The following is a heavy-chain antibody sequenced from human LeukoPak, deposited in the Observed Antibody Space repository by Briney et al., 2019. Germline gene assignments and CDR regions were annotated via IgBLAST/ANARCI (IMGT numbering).Heavy chain of an antibody. CDR2: INSDGSST. V-gene: IGHV3-74*01. CDR3: AKDKQGDYFDY. CDR1: GFTFSSYW. D-gene: IGHD6-13*01. J-gene: IGHJ4*02. Sequence: GGSLRLSCAASGFTFSSYWMHWVRQAPGKGLVWVSRINSDGSSTSYADSVKGRFTISRDNAKNTLYLQMNSLRAEDTAVYYCAKDKQGDYFDYWGQGTLVTVSS.